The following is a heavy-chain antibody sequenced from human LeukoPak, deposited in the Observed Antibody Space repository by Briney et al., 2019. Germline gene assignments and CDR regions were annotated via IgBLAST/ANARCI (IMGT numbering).Heavy chain of an antibody. CDR2: INPNSGGT. CDR1: GYTFTGYY. Sequence: ASVKVSCKASGYTFTGYYMHWVRQAPGQGLEWMGWINPNSGGTNYAQKFQGRVTMTRDTSISTAYMDLSSLTSDDTAVYYCARDLGVLGHCSGGSCYQVGYWGQGTLVTVSS. D-gene: IGHD2-15*01. CDR3: ARDLGVLGHCSGGSCYQVGY. J-gene: IGHJ4*02. V-gene: IGHV1-2*02.